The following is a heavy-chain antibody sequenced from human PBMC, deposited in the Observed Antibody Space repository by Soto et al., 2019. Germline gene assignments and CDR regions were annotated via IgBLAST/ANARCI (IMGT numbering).Heavy chain of an antibody. D-gene: IGHD6-6*01. J-gene: IGHJ6*02. CDR2: INAGNGNT. Sequence: ASVNVSCKASGYTFTSYAMHWVRQAPGQRLEWMGWINAGNGNTKYSQKFQGRVTITRDTSASTAYMELSSLRSEDTAVYYCARSTSARSIYYGMDVWGQGTTVTVSS. V-gene: IGHV1-3*01. CDR3: ARSTSARSIYYGMDV. CDR1: GYTFTSYA.